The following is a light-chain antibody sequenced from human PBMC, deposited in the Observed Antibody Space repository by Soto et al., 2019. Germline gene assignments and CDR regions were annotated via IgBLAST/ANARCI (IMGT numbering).Light chain of an antibody. CDR2: GAS. CDR3: QQYGNSPQT. V-gene: IGKV3-20*01. Sequence: IVLTQSPATLSLSPGERATLSCRASQSVSSYLAWYQQKPGQAPRLLIYGASSRATGIPDRFSGSGSGTDFTLTISSLEPEDFAVYYCQQYGNSPQTFGQGTKVDI. CDR1: QSVSSY. J-gene: IGKJ1*01.